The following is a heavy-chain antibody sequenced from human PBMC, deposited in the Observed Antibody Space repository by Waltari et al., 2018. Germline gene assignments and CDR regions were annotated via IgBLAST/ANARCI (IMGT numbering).Heavy chain of an antibody. CDR2: INHSGST. D-gene: IGHD6-13*01. J-gene: IGHJ4*02. CDR3: ARAGSSSWYEDFDY. CDR1: GGSFSGYY. Sequence: VQLQESGPGLVKPSQTLSLTCAVYGGSFSGYYWRWIRQPPGKGLEWIGEINHSGSTNYNPSLKSRVTISVDTSKNQFSLKLSSVTAADTAVYYCARAGSSSWYEDFDYWGQGTLVTVSS. V-gene: IGHV4-34*09.